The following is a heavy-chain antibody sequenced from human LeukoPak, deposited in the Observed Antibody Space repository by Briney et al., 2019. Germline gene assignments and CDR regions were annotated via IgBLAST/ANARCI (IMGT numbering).Heavy chain of an antibody. V-gene: IGHV3-9*01. CDR2: ISWNSGSI. D-gene: IGHD6-19*01. CDR3: AKGSQQWLLRGWFDP. CDR1: GFTFDEYA. Sequence: GGSLRLPCAASGFTFDEYAMHWVRQAPGKGLEGVSGISWNSGSIGYADSVKGRFTISRDNAKNSLYLQMNSLRAEDTALYYCAKGSQQWLLRGWFDPWGQGTLVTVSS. J-gene: IGHJ5*02.